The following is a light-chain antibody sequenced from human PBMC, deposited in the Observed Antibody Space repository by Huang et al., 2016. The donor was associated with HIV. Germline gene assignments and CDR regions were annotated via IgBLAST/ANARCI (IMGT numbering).Light chain of an antibody. CDR2: VSS. V-gene: IGKV3-20*01. CDR3: QHYGGSPGYT. Sequence: EIVLTQTPGTLALSPGEGVTLSCRASQNISKNYLAWYQKKPGQATRLVGYVSSRRVTDIPDRCSGSGSGVDFTITISRREPEDFAVYYCQHYGGSPGYTFGQGARLEI. J-gene: IGKJ2*01. CDR1: QNISKNY.